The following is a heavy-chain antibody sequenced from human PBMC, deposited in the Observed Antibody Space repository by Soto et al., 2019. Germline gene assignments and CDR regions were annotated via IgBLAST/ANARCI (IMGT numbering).Heavy chain of an antibody. Sequence: XATLSLTVAVYGGSVSGYDLSGIRQPPGKGLEWIGEINHSGSTNYNPSLKSRVTISVDTSKNQFSLKLSSVTAADTAVYYCARGLGYWTRYYFDYWGQGTLVTVSS. V-gene: IGHV4-34*01. CDR3: ARGLGYWTRYYFDY. CDR1: GGSVSGYD. J-gene: IGHJ4*02. CDR2: INHSGST. D-gene: IGHD2-8*02.